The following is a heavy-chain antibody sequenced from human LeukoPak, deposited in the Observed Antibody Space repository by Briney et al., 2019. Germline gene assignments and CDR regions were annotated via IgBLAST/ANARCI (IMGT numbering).Heavy chain of an antibody. J-gene: IGHJ6*03. CDR3: ARGSSSSLYYYMDV. CDR2: IYTSGST. V-gene: IGHV4-61*02. CDR1: GGSISSGSYY. Sequence: SETLSLTCTVSGGSISSGSYYWSWIRQPAGKGLEWIGRIYTSGSTNYNPSLKSRVTISVDTSKNQFSLKLSSVTAADTAVYYCARGSSSSLYYYMDVWGKGTTVTVSS. D-gene: IGHD6-6*01.